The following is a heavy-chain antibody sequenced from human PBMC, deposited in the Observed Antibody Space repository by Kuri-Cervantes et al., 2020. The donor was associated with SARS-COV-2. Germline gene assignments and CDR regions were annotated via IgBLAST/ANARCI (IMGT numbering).Heavy chain of an antibody. CDR3: AKSYYYDSSGYYYVFNTYYFDY. J-gene: IGHJ4*02. Sequence: GESLKISCAASGFTLSSYAMSWVRQAPGKGLEWVSAISGSGGSTYYADSVKGRFTISRDNSKNTLYLQMNSLRAEDTAVYYCAKSYYYDSSGYYYVFNTYYFDYWGQGTLVTVSS. D-gene: IGHD3-22*01. CDR1: GFTLSSYA. CDR2: ISGSGGST. V-gene: IGHV3-23*01.